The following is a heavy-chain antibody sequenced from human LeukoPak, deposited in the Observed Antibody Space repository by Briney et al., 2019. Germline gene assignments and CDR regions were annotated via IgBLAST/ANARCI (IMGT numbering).Heavy chain of an antibody. CDR3: VRLRRNNDRSGYYYYYDY. V-gene: IGHV3-7*01. CDR2: IGLDGAQK. CDR1: GFTFSSHS. Sequence: PGGSLRLSCAASGFTFSSHSMGWVRQAPGKGLECVATIGLDGAQKDFVDSVKGRFTLSRDNAKNSLFLEMNRLRVEDTAVYFCVRLRRNNDRSGYYYYYDYWGQGTLVTVSS. D-gene: IGHD3-22*01. J-gene: IGHJ4*02.